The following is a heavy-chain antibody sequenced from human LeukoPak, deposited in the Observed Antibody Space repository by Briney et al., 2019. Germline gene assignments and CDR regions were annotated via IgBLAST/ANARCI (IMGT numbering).Heavy chain of an antibody. CDR2: IYYSGIT. Sequence: PSETLSLTCTVSGGSISSYYWSWIRQPPGKGLEWLGYIYYSGITNYNPSLKSRVTISVDTSRNQFSLKLSSVTAADTAVCYCARGMTTVTHWGQGTLVTVSS. D-gene: IGHD4-11*01. J-gene: IGHJ4*02. V-gene: IGHV4-59*08. CDR1: GGSISSYY. CDR3: ARGMTTVTH.